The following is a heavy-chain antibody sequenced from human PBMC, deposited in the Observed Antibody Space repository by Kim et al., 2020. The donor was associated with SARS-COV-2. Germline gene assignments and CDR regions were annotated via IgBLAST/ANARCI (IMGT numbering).Heavy chain of an antibody. D-gene: IGHD2-21*01. J-gene: IGHJ6*01. CDR3: AKMVIMDGYTYFYYYAM. CDR1: GFTFDNYA. V-gene: IGHV3-23*01. CDR2: ISGGAVNK. Sequence: GGSLRLSCVASGFTFDNYAMSWVRQAPGKGLEWVSVISGGAVNKFYADSVRGRFTISRDTSKNTLYLQMNSLRDEDTALYYCAKMVIMDGYTYFYYYAM.